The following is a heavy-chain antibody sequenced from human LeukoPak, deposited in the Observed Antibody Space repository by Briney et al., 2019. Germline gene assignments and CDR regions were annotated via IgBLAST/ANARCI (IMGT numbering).Heavy chain of an antibody. CDR3: AKDQTYYYDSSGSYYFDY. CDR1: GFTFSSDA. J-gene: IGHJ4*02. D-gene: IGHD3-22*01. V-gene: IGHV3-23*01. CDR2: ISGSGGST. Sequence: PGGSLRLSCAASGFTFSSDAMSWVRQAPGKGLEWVSAISGSGGSTYYADSVKGRFTISRDNSKNTLYLQMNSLRAEDTAVYYCAKDQTYYYDSSGSYYFDYWGQGTLVTVSS.